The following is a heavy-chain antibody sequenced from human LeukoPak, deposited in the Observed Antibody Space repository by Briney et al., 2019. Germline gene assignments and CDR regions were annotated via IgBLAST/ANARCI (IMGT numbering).Heavy chain of an antibody. CDR1: GYTFTSYG. J-gene: IGHJ4*02. Sequence: ASVKVSCKASGYTFTSYGISWVRQAPGQGLEWMGWISAYNGNTNYAQKLQGRVTMTTDTSTSTAYMELRSLGSDDTAVYYCARWDLSIFWSGYYNPYYFDYWGQGTLVTVSS. CDR3: ARWDLSIFWSGYYNPYYFDY. CDR2: ISAYNGNT. V-gene: IGHV1-18*01. D-gene: IGHD3-3*01.